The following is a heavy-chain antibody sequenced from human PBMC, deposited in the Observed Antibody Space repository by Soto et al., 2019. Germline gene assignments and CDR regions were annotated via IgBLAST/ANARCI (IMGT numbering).Heavy chain of an antibody. Sequence: GESLKISCKGSGYSFTSYWIGWVRKMPGKGLEWMGIIYPGDSDTRYSPSFQGQVTISADKSISTAYLQWSSLKASDTAMYYCARWDMDFEYIAAAGTGYFQHWGQGTLVTVSS. V-gene: IGHV5-51*01. CDR1: GYSFTSYW. CDR3: ARWDMDFEYIAAAGTGYFQH. J-gene: IGHJ1*01. D-gene: IGHD6-13*01. CDR2: IYPGDSDT.